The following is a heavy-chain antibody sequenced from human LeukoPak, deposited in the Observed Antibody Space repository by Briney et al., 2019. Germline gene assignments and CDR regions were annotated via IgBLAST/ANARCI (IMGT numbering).Heavy chain of an antibody. CDR1: GLTFSSYW. D-gene: IGHD2-2*01. Sequence: GGSLRLSCAASGLTFSSYWMSWVRQAPGKGLEWVASIKNDGSDKYYVDSVKGRFTISGDNAKNSLYLQMNSLRAEDTAVYYCARVYPGTRPFDSWGQGTLVTVSS. CDR3: ARVYPGTRPFDS. CDR2: IKNDGSDK. V-gene: IGHV3-7*01. J-gene: IGHJ4*02.